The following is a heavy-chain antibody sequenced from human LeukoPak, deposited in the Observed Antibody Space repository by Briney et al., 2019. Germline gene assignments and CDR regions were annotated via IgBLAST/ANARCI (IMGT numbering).Heavy chain of an antibody. Sequence: ASVKVSCKASGYTFTSFDIFWVRQATGQGLEWMGWMSPNSGNTGSAQKFQGRVTFTRDTSISTSFMELSGLRSEDTAIYYCARGRPDTSVPRTYYMDVWGKGTTVTVSS. V-gene: IGHV1-8*01. CDR2: MSPNSGNT. CDR1: GYTFTSFD. J-gene: IGHJ6*03. CDR3: ARGRPDTSVPRTYYMDV. D-gene: IGHD5-18*01.